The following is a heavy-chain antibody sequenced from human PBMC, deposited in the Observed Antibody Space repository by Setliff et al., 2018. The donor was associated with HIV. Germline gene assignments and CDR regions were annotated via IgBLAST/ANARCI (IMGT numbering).Heavy chain of an antibody. D-gene: IGHD2-8*01. CDR1: GFSVSSNY. CDR2: IYTNGET. Sequence: GGSLRLSCAASGFSVSSNYMNWVRQAPGKGLEWVSVIYTNGETYYSNSVRGRFTISRDNSKNTLFLQMNSLRGDDTAVYYCARPLLRTNTVYGILGNWFDSWGRGTLVTVSS. J-gene: IGHJ5*01. CDR3: ARPLLRTNTVYGILGNWFDS. V-gene: IGHV3-53*01.